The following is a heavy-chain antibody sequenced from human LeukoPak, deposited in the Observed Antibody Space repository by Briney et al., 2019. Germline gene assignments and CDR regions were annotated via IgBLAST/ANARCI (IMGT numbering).Heavy chain of an antibody. D-gene: IGHD5-18*01. CDR1: VCTFSIYA. V-gene: IGHV1-69*04. Sequence: SVTVSFTSSVCTFSIYAISWVRQAPGQGLEWMGRVIPILGIANYAQKFQGRVTITADKSTSTAYMELSSLRSEDTAVYYCARVLGYSYGYVYWGQGTLVTVSS. CDR2: VIPILGIA. CDR3: ARVLGYSYGYVY. J-gene: IGHJ4*02.